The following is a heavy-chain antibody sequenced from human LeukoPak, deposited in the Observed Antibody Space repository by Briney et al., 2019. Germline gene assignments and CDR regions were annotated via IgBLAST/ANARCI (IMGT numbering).Heavy chain of an antibody. Sequence: PSQTLSLTCTVSGGSIRSGSYYWSWIRQPAGNGLEWIGRIYTSGSTNYNPSLKSRVTISVDTSKNQFSLKLSSVTAADTAVYCCARENPITMIGPTTDAFDIWGQGTMVTVSS. J-gene: IGHJ3*02. CDR1: GGSIRSGSYY. V-gene: IGHV4-61*02. D-gene: IGHD3-22*01. CDR3: ARENPITMIGPTTDAFDI. CDR2: IYTSGST.